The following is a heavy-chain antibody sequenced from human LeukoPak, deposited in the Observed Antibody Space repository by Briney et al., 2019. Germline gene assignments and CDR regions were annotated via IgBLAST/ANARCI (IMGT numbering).Heavy chain of an antibody. CDR3: ASAKQIDAFDI. Sequence: SETLSLTCTVSGGSISNYYWNWIRQPPGKGLEWIGYIYYTGSTNYNPSLKSRVTISVDTSKNQFSLKLSSVTAADTAVYYCASAKQIDAFDIWGQGTMVTVSS. J-gene: IGHJ3*02. CDR1: GGSISNYY. CDR2: IYYTGST. V-gene: IGHV4-59*01.